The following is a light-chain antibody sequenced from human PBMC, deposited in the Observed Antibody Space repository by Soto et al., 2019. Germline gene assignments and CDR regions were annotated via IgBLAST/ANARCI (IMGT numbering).Light chain of an antibody. Sequence: EVVLTQSPGTLSLSPGERATLPGRASHGVSNNYFAWYQQKPVQAPRLPIFGSSDRATGTPDRFSGSGSGTDFTLTISRLEPADFAVYYCQQYGSSPPYTFGKGTKLEIK. CDR1: HGVSNNY. CDR2: GSS. J-gene: IGKJ2*01. V-gene: IGKV3-20*01. CDR3: QQYGSSPPYT.